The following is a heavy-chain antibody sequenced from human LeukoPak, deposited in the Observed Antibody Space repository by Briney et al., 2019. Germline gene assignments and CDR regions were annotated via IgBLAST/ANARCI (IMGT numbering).Heavy chain of an antibody. Sequence: GASVKVSCKASGYTFTGYYMHWVRQALGQGLDWMGWINPDSGGTDYAQNFQGRVTMTRDTSISAAYMELSRLKSDDTAVYYCARAPKAIFGGTFDFWGQGTLLTVSS. CDR3: ARAPKAIFGGTFDF. CDR2: INPDSGGT. D-gene: IGHD3-3*01. J-gene: IGHJ4*02. CDR1: GYTFTGYY. V-gene: IGHV1-2*02.